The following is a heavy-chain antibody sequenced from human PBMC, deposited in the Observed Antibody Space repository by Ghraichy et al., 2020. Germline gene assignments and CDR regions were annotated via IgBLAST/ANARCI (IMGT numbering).Heavy chain of an antibody. J-gene: IGHJ5*02. CDR3: ARVVVGATNRWNWFDP. Sequence: ASVKVSCKASGYTFTSYGISWVRQAPGQGLEWMGWISAYNGNTNYAQKLQGRVTMTTDTSTSTAYMELRSLRSDDTAVYYCARVVVGATNRWNWFDPWGQGTLVTVAS. CDR1: GYTFTSYG. V-gene: IGHV1-18*01. CDR2: ISAYNGNT. D-gene: IGHD1-26*01.